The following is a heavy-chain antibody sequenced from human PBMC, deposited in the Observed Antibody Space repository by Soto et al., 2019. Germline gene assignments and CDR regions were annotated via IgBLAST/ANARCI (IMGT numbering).Heavy chain of an antibody. D-gene: IGHD2-2*01. Sequence: GGSLRLSCAASGFTFSSYSMNWVRQAPGKGLEWVSSISSSSSYIYYADSVKGRFTISRDNAKNSLYLQMNSLRAEDTAVYYCARDLRGYQLIFDYWGQGTLVTVSS. J-gene: IGHJ4*02. CDR3: ARDLRGYQLIFDY. CDR1: GFTFSSYS. V-gene: IGHV3-21*01. CDR2: ISSSSSYI.